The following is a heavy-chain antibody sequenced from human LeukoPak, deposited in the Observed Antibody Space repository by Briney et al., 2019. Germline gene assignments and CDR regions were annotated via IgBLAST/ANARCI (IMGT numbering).Heavy chain of an antibody. D-gene: IGHD5-18*01. CDR1: GYSFTGFW. CDR2: IYPYDSET. CDR3: ARHIGYSAWNPDY. V-gene: IGHV5-51*01. Sequence: GESLKISCKASGYSFTGFWIGWVRQMPGKGLEWMGIIYPYDSETRYSPSFQGQVTISADKSISTAYLQWSSLKTSDTAMYYCARHIGYSAWNPDYWGQGTLVTVSS. J-gene: IGHJ4*02.